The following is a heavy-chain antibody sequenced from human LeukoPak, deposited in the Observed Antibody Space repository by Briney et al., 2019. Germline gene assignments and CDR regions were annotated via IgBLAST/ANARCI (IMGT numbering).Heavy chain of an antibody. V-gene: IGHV3-66*04. D-gene: IGHD3-3*01. CDR1: GFTFSSNY. J-gene: IGHJ4*02. Sequence: GGSLRLSCAASGFTFSSNYMSWVRQAPGKGLEWVSVIYSGGSTYYADSVKGRFTISRDNSKNTLYLQMNSLRAEDTAVYYCARLVVRDFWSGYYFDYWGQGTLVTVSS. CDR3: ARLVVRDFWSGYYFDY. CDR2: IYSGGST.